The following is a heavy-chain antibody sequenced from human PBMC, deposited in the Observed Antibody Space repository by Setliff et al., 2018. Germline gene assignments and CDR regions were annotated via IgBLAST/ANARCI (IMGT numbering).Heavy chain of an antibody. J-gene: IGHJ6*03. Sequence: KPSETLSLTCNVSGGSISSYYWTWIRQPPGKGLEWIGYFYHSGSTNYNPSLKGRVTMTSDTSKNQLYLSLTSVSVADTAIYYCARSSYYASGNSHNYYMDVWGKGTAVTVSS. V-gene: IGHV4-59*08. D-gene: IGHD3-10*01. CDR2: FYHSGST. CDR3: ARSSYYASGNSHNYYMDV. CDR1: GGSISSYY.